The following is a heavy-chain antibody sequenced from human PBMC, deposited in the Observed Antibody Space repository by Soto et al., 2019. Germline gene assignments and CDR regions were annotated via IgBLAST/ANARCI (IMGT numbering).Heavy chain of an antibody. V-gene: IGHV3-30-3*01. Sequence: GGSLRLSCAASGFTFRSYAIHWVRQAPGQGLEWVAYISYDANSKRYSDSVKGRFTISRDNSANTVYLQMDSLRVEDTAVYYCARDMSERYTTDHWGQGTLVTVS. CDR2: ISYDANSK. D-gene: IGHD1-1*01. J-gene: IGHJ4*02. CDR3: ARDMSERYTTDH. CDR1: GFTFRSYA.